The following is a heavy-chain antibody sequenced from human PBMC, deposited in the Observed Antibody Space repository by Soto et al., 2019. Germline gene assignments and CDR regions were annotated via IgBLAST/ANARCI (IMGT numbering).Heavy chain of an antibody. CDR2: ISYDGSHK. D-gene: IGHD2-15*01. J-gene: IGHJ6*02. Sequence: QVQLVESGGGVVQPGRSLRLSCAASGFTFSNFAMYWVRQAPGKGLECVTVISYDGSHKYYADSVKGRFTISRDNSKNTLYLQMNNLRAEDSAVYFCARDYSYQRAMDVWGQGTTVTVSS. CDR1: GFTFSNFA. CDR3: ARDYSYQRAMDV. V-gene: IGHV3-30-3*01.